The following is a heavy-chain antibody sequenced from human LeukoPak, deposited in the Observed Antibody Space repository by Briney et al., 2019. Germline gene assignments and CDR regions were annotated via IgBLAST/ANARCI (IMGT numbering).Heavy chain of an antibody. CDR2: ISGSGGST. D-gene: IGHD3-10*01. V-gene: IGHV3-23*01. CDR3: AKGLGYYYGSGSYYDY. Sequence: PGGSLRLSCAASGFTFSSYAMSWVRQAPGKGLEWVSAISGSGGSTYYAASVKGRFTISRDNSKNTLYLQMNSLRAEDTAVYYCAKGLGYYYGSGSYYDYWGQGTLVTVSS. CDR1: GFTFSSYA. J-gene: IGHJ4*02.